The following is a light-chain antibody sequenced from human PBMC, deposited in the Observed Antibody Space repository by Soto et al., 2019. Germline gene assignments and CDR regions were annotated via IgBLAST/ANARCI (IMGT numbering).Light chain of an antibody. CDR2: KAS. V-gene: IGKV1-5*03. Sequence: DIKMNQSPATLSAYVGDRVTITCRASQSISSWLAWYQQKPGKAPKLLIYKASSLESGVPSRFSGSGSGTEFTLTISSLQPDDFATYYCQQYNSYSTFGQGTKVDI. CDR3: QQYNSYST. CDR1: QSISSW. J-gene: IGKJ1*01.